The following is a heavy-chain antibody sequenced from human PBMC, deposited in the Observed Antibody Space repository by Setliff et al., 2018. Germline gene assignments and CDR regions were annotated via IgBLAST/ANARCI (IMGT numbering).Heavy chain of an antibody. CDR3: ARRDGSIIYREFFDY. V-gene: IGHV4-61*02. CDR2: LRIGFSN. CDR1: GDSVSSDRFH. J-gene: IGHJ4*02. D-gene: IGHD3-10*01. Sequence: ASETLSLTCTVSGDSVSSDRFHWGWFRQSAGKGLEWIGRLRIGFSNIYNPSLASRVTMSVDTSKNQFSLMLTSVTAADTAVYYCARRDGSIIYREFFDYWGQGALVTVSS.